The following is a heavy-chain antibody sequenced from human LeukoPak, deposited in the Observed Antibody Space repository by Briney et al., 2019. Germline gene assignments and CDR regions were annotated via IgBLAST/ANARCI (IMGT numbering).Heavy chain of an antibody. CDR2: IYPGNSET. CDR3: ARQWGGSGQDYDY. Sequence: GESLHISCQGPGYSFTSFWIGWVRPIPGKGLEWMGIIYPGNSETRYSPSFQGQVTISADKSINTAYLQWSSLKASDTAIYYCARQWGGSGQDYDYWGQGTLVTVSS. D-gene: IGHD6-19*01. V-gene: IGHV5-51*01. CDR1: GYSFTSFW. J-gene: IGHJ4*02.